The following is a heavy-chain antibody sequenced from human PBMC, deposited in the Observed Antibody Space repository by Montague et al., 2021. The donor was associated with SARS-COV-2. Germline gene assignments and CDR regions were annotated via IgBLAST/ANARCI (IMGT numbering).Heavy chain of an antibody. CDR2: IYFSGST. D-gene: IGHD2-21*02. Sequence: SETLSLTCSVSGGQFIRSSHYWAWIRQAPGRGLEWIGNIYFSGSTNSNPSLRSRLTLSLDMSRAQFSLELRAVTASDTALYYCARAYRGVPDCDFFDSWGQGLLVAVSS. CDR3: ARAYRGVPDCDFFDS. CDR1: GGQFIRSSHY. V-gene: IGHV4-39*07. J-gene: IGHJ4*02.